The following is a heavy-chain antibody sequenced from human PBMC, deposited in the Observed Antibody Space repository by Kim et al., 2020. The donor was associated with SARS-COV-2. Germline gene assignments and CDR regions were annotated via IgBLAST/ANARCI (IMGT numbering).Heavy chain of an antibody. CDR2: IDPSDSYT. CDR1: GYSFTSYW. V-gene: IGHV5-10-1*01. J-gene: IGHJ4*02. D-gene: IGHD3-10*01. Sequence: GESLKISCKGSGYSFTSYWISWVRQMPGKGLEWMGRIDPSDSYTNYSPSFQGHVTISADKSISTAYLQWSSLKASDTAMYYCASGFTMVRGVNAFDYWGQGTLVTVSS. CDR3: ASGFTMVRGVNAFDY.